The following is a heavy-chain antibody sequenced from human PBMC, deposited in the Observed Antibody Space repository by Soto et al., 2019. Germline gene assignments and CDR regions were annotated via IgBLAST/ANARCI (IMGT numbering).Heavy chain of an antibody. CDR3: ANRPAVVVVTAANWYDP. V-gene: IGHV2-5*02. CDR1: GCSLDTTGVG. D-gene: IGHD2-21*02. J-gene: IGHJ5*02. CDR2: ISWADDK. Sequence: QITLKESGPTLVKPTQTLTLTCTCSGCSLDTTGVGVGWLRQPPGKALEWLALISWADDKRYSPSLKSRLTLAQHTSKNQLVLTITNMDPVDTATYYCANRPAVVVVTAANWYDPWGPGTLVTVSS.